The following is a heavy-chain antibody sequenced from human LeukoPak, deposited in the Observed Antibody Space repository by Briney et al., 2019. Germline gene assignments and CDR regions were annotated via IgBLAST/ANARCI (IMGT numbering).Heavy chain of an antibody. V-gene: IGHV4-59*12. CDR2: IYYSGST. J-gene: IGHJ5*02. D-gene: IGHD3-22*01. CDR3: ARDHYYDSSGYYVNWFDP. CDR1: GGSISSYY. Sequence: TSETLSLTCTVSGGSISSYYWSWIRQPPGKGLEWIGYIYYSGSTNYNPSLKSRVTISVDTSKNQFALKLSSVTAADTAVYYCARDHYYDSSGYYVNWFDPWGQGTLVTVSS.